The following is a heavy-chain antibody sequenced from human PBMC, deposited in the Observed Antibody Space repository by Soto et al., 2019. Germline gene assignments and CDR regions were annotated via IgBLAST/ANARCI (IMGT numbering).Heavy chain of an antibody. V-gene: IGHV3-30-3*01. CDR2: ISYDGSNK. Sequence: QVQLVESGGGVVQPGRSLRLSCAASGFTFSSYAMHWVRQAPGKGLEWVAVISYDGSNKYYADSVKGRFTISRDNSKKTLYLQMNSLRAEDTAVYYCARDQRIVRKKNDYYFYGMDVWGQGTTVTVSS. CDR1: GFTFSSYA. J-gene: IGHJ6*02. CDR3: ARDQRIVRKKNDYYFYGMDV. D-gene: IGHD1-26*01.